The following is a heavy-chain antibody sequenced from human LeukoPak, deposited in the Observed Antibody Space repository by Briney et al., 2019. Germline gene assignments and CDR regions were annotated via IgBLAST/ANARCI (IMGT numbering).Heavy chain of an antibody. CDR3: ARGIAGSYYYYYYYVDV. CDR2: INPNSGGT. J-gene: IGHJ6*03. V-gene: IGHV1-2*02. CDR1: GYTFTGYY. Sequence: ASVKVSCKASGYTFTGYYMHWVRQAPGQGLEWMGWINPNSGGTNYAQKFQGRVTMTRDTSISTAYMELSRLRSDDTAVYYCARGIAGSYYYYYYYVDVWGKGTTVTVSS.